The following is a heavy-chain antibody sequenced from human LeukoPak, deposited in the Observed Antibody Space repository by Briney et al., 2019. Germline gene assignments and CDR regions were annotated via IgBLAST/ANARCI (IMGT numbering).Heavy chain of an antibody. D-gene: IGHD6-13*01. CDR3: AKHPSDSSSWYYFDY. Sequence: PGGSLRLSCAASGFTFSSYAMSWVRQAPGKGLEWVSAISGSGDSTYYADSVKGRFTISRDNSKNTLYLQMNSLRAEDTAVYYCAKHPSDSSSWYYFDYWGQGTLVTVSS. J-gene: IGHJ4*02. CDR1: GFTFSSYA. V-gene: IGHV3-23*01. CDR2: ISGSGDST.